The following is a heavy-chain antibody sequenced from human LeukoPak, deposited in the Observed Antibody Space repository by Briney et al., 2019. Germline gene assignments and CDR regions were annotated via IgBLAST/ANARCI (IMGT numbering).Heavy chain of an antibody. CDR2: ITYDGYYK. Sequence: PGGSLRLSCAASGFSFSTYGMHWVRQAPGKGLEWVAVITYDGYYKYYANSVKGRFTISSDNSENTLYLQMNSLRAEDTAVYYCAKDRSAGVRASPMDYWGQGTLVTVSP. CDR1: GFSFSTYG. V-gene: IGHV3-30*18. D-gene: IGHD3-10*01. CDR3: AKDRSAGVRASPMDY. J-gene: IGHJ4*02.